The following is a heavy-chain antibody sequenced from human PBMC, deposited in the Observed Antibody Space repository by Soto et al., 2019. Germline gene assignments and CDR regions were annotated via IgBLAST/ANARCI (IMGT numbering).Heavy chain of an antibody. Sequence: ASVKVSCKASGYTFTSYYMHWVRQAPGQGLERMGIINPSGGSTSYAQKFQGRVTMTRDTSTSTVYMELRSLRSDDTAVYYCASIKDYGDYGGYYYGMDVWGQGTTVTVSS. CDR1: GYTFTSYY. CDR2: INPSGGST. CDR3: ASIKDYGDYGGYYYGMDV. J-gene: IGHJ6*02. V-gene: IGHV1-46*01. D-gene: IGHD4-17*01.